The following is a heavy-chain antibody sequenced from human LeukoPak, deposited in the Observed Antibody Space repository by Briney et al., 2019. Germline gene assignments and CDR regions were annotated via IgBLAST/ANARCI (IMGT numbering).Heavy chain of an antibody. CDR2: INPNSGGT. J-gene: IGHJ5*02. D-gene: IGHD3-3*01. CDR3: ARGRGVLRFLEWLLYGLGWFDP. Sequence: ASVKVSCKASGYTFTGYYMRWVRQAPGQGLEWMGWINPNSGGTNYAQKFQGRVTMTRDTSISTAYMELSRLRSDDTAVYYCARGRGVLRFLEWLLYGLGWFDPWGQGTLVTVSS. CDR1: GYTFTGYY. V-gene: IGHV1-2*02.